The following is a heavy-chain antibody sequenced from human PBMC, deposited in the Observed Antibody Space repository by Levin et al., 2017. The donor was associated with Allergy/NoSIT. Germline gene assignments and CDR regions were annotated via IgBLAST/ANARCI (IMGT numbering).Heavy chain of an antibody. CDR2: INHSGST. J-gene: IGHJ4*02. D-gene: IGHD5-24*01. CDR3: ARVEMATIGS. Sequence: SETLSLTCAVYGGSFSGYYWSWIRQPPGKGLEWIGEINHSGSTNYNPSLKSRVTISVDTSKNQFSLKLSSVTAADTAVYYCARVEMATIGSWGQGTLVTVSS. CDR1: GGSFSGYY. V-gene: IGHV4-34*01.